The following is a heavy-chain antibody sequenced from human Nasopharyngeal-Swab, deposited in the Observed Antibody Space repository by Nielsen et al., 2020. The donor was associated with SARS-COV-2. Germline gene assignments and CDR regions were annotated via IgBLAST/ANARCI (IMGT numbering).Heavy chain of an antibody. Sequence: GESLKISCKGSGYSFTSYWIGWVRQMPGKGLEWMGIIYPGDSDTRYSPSFQGQVTISADKSISTAYLQWSSLKASDTAMYHCVTTYGDYGGWFDPWGQGTLVTVSS. CDR2: IYPGDSDT. D-gene: IGHD4-17*01. J-gene: IGHJ5*02. V-gene: IGHV5-51*01. CDR1: GYSFTSYW. CDR3: VTTYGDYGGWFDP.